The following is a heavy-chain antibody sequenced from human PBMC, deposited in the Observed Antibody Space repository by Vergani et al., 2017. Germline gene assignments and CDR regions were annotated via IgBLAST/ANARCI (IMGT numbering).Heavy chain of an antibody. Sequence: QEQLVQSGAEVKKPGASVKVSCRTSGDTFSGYKIHWVRQAPGQGLEWMGWIKPNSGDKNYANMFQGRVTLTSDTSISTVYMELTNLRSDDTAVYFCARGREVRPRRGGSPWRWDVVGPDVPRPNPYYIMDVWGQGAAVTVSS. CDR3: ARGREVRPRRGGSPWRWDVVGPDVPRPNPYYIMDV. D-gene: IGHD1-26*01. CDR2: IKPNSGDK. CDR1: GDTFSGYK. J-gene: IGHJ6*02. V-gene: IGHV1-2*02.